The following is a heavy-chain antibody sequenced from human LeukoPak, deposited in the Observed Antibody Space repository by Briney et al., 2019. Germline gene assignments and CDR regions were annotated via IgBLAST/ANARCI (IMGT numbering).Heavy chain of an antibody. J-gene: IGHJ4*02. V-gene: IGHV4-59*06. Sequence: PSETLSLTCTVSGGSISSYYWSWIRQHPGKGLEWIGYIYYSGSSYYNPPLRSRVTISVDTSKNHFSLKLSSVTAADTAVYYCARNRDGYNSFDYWGQGTLVTVSS. CDR1: GGSISSYY. D-gene: IGHD5-24*01. CDR3: ARNRDGYNSFDY. CDR2: IYYSGSS.